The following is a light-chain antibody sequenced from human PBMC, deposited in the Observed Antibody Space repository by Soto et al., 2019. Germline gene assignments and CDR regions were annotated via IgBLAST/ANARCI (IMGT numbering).Light chain of an antibody. Sequence: QSALTQPRSVSGSPGQSVTISCTGTSSDVGGYNYVSWYQQHPGKAPKLMIYDVSKRPSGVPDRFSGSKSGNTASLTISGLQAEDEDDYYCGSYAVRSWGFGGGTQLTVL. CDR2: DVS. CDR1: SSDVGGYNY. CDR3: GSYAVRSWG. V-gene: IGLV2-11*01. J-gene: IGLJ3*02.